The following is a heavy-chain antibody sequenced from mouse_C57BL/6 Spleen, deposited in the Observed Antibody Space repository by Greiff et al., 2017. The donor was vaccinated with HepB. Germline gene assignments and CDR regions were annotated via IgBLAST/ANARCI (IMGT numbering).Heavy chain of an antibody. CDR1: GYTFTSYW. J-gene: IGHJ4*01. CDR2: IDPSDSYT. CDR3: ARMYGSSLYYAMDY. Sequence: QVQLQQPGAELVKPGASVKLSCKASGYTFTSYWMQWVKQRPGQGLEWIGEIDPSDSYTNYNQKFKGKATLTVDTSSSTSYMQLSSLTSEDSAVYYCARMYGSSLYYAMDYWGQGTSVTVSS. D-gene: IGHD1-1*01. V-gene: IGHV1-50*01.